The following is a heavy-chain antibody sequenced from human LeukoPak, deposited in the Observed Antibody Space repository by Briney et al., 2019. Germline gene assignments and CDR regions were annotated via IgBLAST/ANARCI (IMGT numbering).Heavy chain of an antibody. CDR1: GGSLSSHY. CDR3: ARFSSGCSTSSCYLTY. V-gene: IGHV4-59*11. D-gene: IGHD2-2*01. Sequence: PSETLSLTCSVSGGSLSSHYWSWIRQPSGKGLELIGHIHDTGSTFYNPSLRGRVTISLDTSNNQFSLKLTSMTAADTAVYYCARFSSGCSTSSCYLTYWGQGTLVTVS. J-gene: IGHJ4*02. CDR2: IHDTGST.